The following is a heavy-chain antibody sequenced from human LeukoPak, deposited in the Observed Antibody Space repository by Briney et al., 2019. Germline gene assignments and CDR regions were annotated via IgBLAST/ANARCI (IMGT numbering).Heavy chain of an antibody. D-gene: IGHD2-15*01. J-gene: IGHJ4*01. CDR2: IYSGGST. V-gene: IGHV3-53*01. Sequence: GGSLRLSCAAFGITVSRNHMTWVRQAPGKGLEWVSIIYSGGSTYYADSVRGRFTISRDSSQNTLYLQMNGLRVEDTAVYYCVTLPTGDYWGHGTLVTVSS. CDR3: VTLPTGDY. CDR1: GITVSRNH.